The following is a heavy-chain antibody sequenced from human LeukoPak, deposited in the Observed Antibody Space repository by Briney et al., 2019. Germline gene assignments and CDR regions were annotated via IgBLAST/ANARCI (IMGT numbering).Heavy chain of an antibody. CDR2: IYYSGST. CDR1: GGSISSYY. J-gene: IGHJ4*02. Sequence: SETLSLTCTVSGGSISSYYWSWIRQPPGKGLEWIGYIYYSGSTNYNPSLKSRVTISVDTSKNQFSLKLSSVTAADTAVYYCARHPTIAVAEWYFDYWGQGTLVTVSS. CDR3: ARHPTIAVAEWYFDY. V-gene: IGHV4-59*08. D-gene: IGHD6-19*01.